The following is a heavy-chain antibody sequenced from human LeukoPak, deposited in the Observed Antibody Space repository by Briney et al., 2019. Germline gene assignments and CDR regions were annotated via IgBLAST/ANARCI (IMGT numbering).Heavy chain of an antibody. CDR2: IRRKAHGGTT. V-gene: IGHV3-49*04. CDR1: GFTFGDYA. D-gene: IGHD3-22*01. Sequence: GGSLRLSCTTSGFTFGDYAMSWVRQAPGKGLEWVSFIRRKAHGGTTEYAASVKGRFSSSRDDSKSIAYLQMNSLKTEDTAVYFCTRVTYYYDNSGYFHFDSWAREAWSPSPQ. CDR3: TRVTYYYDNSGYFHFDS. J-gene: IGHJ4*02.